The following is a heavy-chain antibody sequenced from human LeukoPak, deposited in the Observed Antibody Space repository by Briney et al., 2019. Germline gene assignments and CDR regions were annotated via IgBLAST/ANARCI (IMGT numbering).Heavy chain of an antibody. V-gene: IGHV4-34*01. CDR2: INHSGST. D-gene: IGHD3-16*02. J-gene: IGHJ4*02. CDR1: GGSFSGYY. Sequence: SETLSLTCAVYGGSFSGYYWSWIRQPPGKGLEWIGEINHSGSTNYNPSLKSRVTISVDTSKNQFSLKLSSVTAADTAVYHCAREAYVWGSYRYTEAYFDYWGQGTLVTVSS. CDR3: AREAYVWGSYRYTEAYFDY.